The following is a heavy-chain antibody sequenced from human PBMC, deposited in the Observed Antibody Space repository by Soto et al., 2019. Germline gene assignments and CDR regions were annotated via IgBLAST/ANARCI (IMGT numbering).Heavy chain of an antibody. D-gene: IGHD3-3*01. CDR1: GGSISSYY. CDR2: IYYSGST. CDR3: ARDTGVGGTYYFDY. Sequence: ETLSLSCSVSGGSISSYYWSWIRQPPGKGLEWIGYIYYSGSTNYNPSLKSRVTISVDTSKNQFSLKLSSVTAADTAVYYCARDTGVGGTYYFDYWGQGTPVTVYS. J-gene: IGHJ4*02. V-gene: IGHV4-59*01.